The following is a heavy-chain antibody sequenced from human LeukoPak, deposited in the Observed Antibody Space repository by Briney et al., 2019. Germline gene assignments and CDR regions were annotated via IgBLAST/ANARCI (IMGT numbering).Heavy chain of an antibody. D-gene: IGHD5-18*01. J-gene: IGHJ4*02. CDR3: AKPIQLRSPFDY. CDR2: ISGSGGST. CDR1: GFTFSNYS. Sequence: GGSLRLSCVASGFTFSNYSMSWVRQPPGKGLEWVSAISGSGGSTYYADSVKGRFTISRDNPKNTLYLQMNSLSAEDTAVYYCAKPIQLRSPFDYWGQGTLVTVSS. V-gene: IGHV3-23*01.